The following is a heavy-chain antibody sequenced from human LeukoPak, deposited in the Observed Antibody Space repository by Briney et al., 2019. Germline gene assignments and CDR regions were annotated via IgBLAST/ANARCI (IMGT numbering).Heavy chain of an antibody. D-gene: IGHD3-16*01. Sequence: ASVKVSCKASGYMFTSYYVHWMRQAPGQGLEWMGIIKPSGGSTDYAQKFQGRVTMTRDTSTSTVYMELSSLRSEDTAVYYCATGTFLNDYYGMDVWGQGTTVTVSS. CDR1: GYMFTSYY. J-gene: IGHJ6*02. CDR3: ATGTFLNDYYGMDV. V-gene: IGHV1-46*01. CDR2: IKPSGGST.